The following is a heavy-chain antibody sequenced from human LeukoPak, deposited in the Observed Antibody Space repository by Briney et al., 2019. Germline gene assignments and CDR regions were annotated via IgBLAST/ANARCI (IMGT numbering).Heavy chain of an antibody. Sequence: SETLSLTCTVSGGSISIYYWSWIRQPPGNGLEWIGYTYYSGSTNYNPSLKSRVTISVDTSKNQCSLKLSSVTAADTAVYYCASKYNRNLAYDYWGQGTLVTVSS. D-gene: IGHD1-14*01. CDR2: TYYSGST. CDR3: ASKYNRNLAYDY. J-gene: IGHJ4*02. V-gene: IGHV4-59*01. CDR1: GGSISIYY.